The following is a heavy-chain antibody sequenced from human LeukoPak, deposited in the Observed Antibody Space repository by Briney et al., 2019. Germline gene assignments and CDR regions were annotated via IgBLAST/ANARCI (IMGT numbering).Heavy chain of an antibody. V-gene: IGHV3-66*01. J-gene: IGHJ3*01. Sequence: GGSLRLSCAASGFTVSSNYMSWVRQAPGKGLEWVSVIYSGGSTYYADSVKGRFTISRDNSKNTLYLQMNSLRAEDTAVYYCARDSRFCTSSNCRGDAFDLWGQGTMVTVTS. CDR2: IYSGGST. CDR3: ARDSRFCTSSNCRGDAFDL. D-gene: IGHD2-8*01. CDR1: GFTVSSNY.